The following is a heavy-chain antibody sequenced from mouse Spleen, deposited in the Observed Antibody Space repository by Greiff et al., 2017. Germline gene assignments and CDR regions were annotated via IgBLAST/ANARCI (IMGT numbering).Heavy chain of an antibody. J-gene: IGHJ2*01. Sequence: QVQLQQPGAELVKPGASVKLSCKASGYTFTSYWMHWVKQRPGQGLEWIGMIHPNSGSTNYNEKFKGKATLTADKSSSTAYMQLSSLTSEDSAVYFCARGETTVVAADYWGQGTTLTVSS. V-gene: IGHV1-64*01. CDR2: IHPNSGST. CDR1: GYTFTSYW. D-gene: IGHD1-1*01. CDR3: ARGETTVVAADY.